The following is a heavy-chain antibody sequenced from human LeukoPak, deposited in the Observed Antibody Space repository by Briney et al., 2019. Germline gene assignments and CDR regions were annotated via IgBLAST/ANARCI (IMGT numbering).Heavy chain of an antibody. CDR3: ARDVSYYYESTGHYSDYFDS. CDR2: LSHDGINK. V-gene: IGHV3-30-3*01. J-gene: IGHJ4*02. CDR1: GFTFSDYA. D-gene: IGHD3-22*01. Sequence: PGGSLRLSCAASGFTFSDYAMHWVRQAPGKGLGWVATLSHDGINKHDADSVRARFTISRDNSKNTLYLQMNRLRVEDTAVYYCARDVSYYYESTGHYSDYFDSWGQGTLVTVSS.